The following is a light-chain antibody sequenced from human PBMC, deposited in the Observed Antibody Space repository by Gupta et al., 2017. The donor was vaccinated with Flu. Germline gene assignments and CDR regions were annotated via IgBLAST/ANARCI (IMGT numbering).Light chain of an antibody. CDR1: NSNIGSNT. CDR2: GND. J-gene: IGLJ3*02. Sequence: VTISCSGSNSNIGSNTVNWYQHLPEAAPNLLIYGNDQRHSGVPDRFSGSNSGTSAALAISGVHADEEADYYCDEWDDSLDGFMVFGGGTKLTVL. CDR3: DEWDDSLDGFMV. V-gene: IGLV1-44*01.